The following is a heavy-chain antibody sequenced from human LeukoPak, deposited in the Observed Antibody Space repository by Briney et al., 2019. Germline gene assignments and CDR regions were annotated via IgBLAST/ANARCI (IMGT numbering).Heavy chain of an antibody. CDR1: GGSISSSSYY. Sequence: SETLSLTCTVSGGSISSSSYYWGWIRQPPGKGLEWIGSIYYSGSTYYNPSLKSRVTISVDTSKNQFSLKLSSVTAADTAVYYCARLNWGSEWYFDLWGRGTLVTVSS. D-gene: IGHD7-27*01. J-gene: IGHJ2*01. V-gene: IGHV4-39*01. CDR3: ARLNWGSEWYFDL. CDR2: IYYSGST.